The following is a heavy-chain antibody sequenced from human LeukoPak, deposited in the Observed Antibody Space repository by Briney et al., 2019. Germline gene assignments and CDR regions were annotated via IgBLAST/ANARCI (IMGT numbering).Heavy chain of an antibody. CDR2: ISSSGSTI. V-gene: IGHV3-48*03. CDR1: GFIFRSYE. D-gene: IGHD6-19*01. CDR3: AKASKIAVAGTESPDY. Sequence: PGGSLRLSCAASGFIFRSYEMNWVRQAPGKGLEWVAYISSSGSTIHYADSVKGRFTISRDNAKNSLYLQMNSLRAEDPAVYYCAKASKIAVAGTESPDYWGQGTLVTVSS. J-gene: IGHJ4*02.